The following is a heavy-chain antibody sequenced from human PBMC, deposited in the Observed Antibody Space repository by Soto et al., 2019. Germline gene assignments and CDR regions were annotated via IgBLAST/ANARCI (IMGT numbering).Heavy chain of an antibody. Sequence: SVKVSCKASGGTLSTNAISWVRRAPGQGLEWMGAIIPMFGSPKYAQKFQGRVTITADNPTSTIYMEMISLTSADTAVYYCARGGFVAGLYNAMDAWGQGTAVTVSS. J-gene: IGHJ6*02. D-gene: IGHD2-21*01. CDR2: IIPMFGSP. CDR1: GGTLSTNA. V-gene: IGHV1-69*06. CDR3: ARGGFVAGLYNAMDA.